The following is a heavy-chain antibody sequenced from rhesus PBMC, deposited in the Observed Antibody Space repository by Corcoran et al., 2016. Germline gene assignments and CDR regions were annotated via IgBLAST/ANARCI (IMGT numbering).Heavy chain of an antibody. V-gene: IGHV4-99*01. CDR3: ARSYYYSGSSFDY. D-gene: IGHD3-16*01. J-gene: IGHJ4*01. CDR1: GYSISSGYY. Sequence: QVQLQESGPGLVKPSETLPLTCAVSGYSISSGYYWRWIRQPPGLGLEYIGYISGSSGSTYYNTSLKSRVTISKDTSKNLLSLKLSSVTAADTAVYYCARSYYYSGSSFDYWGQGVLVTVSS. CDR2: ISGSSGST.